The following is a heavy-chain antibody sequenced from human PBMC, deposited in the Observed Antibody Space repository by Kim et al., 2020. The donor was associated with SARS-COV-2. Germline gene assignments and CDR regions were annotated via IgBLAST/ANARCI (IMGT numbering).Heavy chain of an antibody. Sequence: GGSLRLSCAASGFTFSSYAMSWVRQAPGKGLEWVSAISGSGGSTYYADSVKGRFTISRDNSKNTLYLQMNSLRAEDTALYYCAKDYYDYVWGSYRLFHYFDYWGQGTLVTVSS. J-gene: IGHJ4*02. V-gene: IGHV3-23*01. D-gene: IGHD3-16*02. CDR1: GFTFSSYA. CDR3: AKDYYDYVWGSYRLFHYFDY. CDR2: ISGSGGST.